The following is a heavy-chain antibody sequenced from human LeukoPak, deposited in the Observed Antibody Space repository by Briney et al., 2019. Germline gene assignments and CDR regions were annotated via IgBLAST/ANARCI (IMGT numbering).Heavy chain of an antibody. CDR2: INPNSGGT. J-gene: IGHJ6*03. D-gene: IGHD3-10*01. CDR1: GYTFTGYY. CDR3: ARGYGSGSYYTPPYYYMDV. V-gene: IGHV1-2*02. Sequence: ASVKVSCKASGYTFTGYYMHWVRQAPGQGLEWMGWINPNSGGTNYAQKFQGRVTMTRDTSISTAYMELSRLRSDDTAVYYCARGYGSGSYYTPPYYYMDVWGKGTAVTVSS.